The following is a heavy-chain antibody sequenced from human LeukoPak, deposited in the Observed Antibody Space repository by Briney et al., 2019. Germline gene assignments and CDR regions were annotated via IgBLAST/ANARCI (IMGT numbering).Heavy chain of an antibody. D-gene: IGHD1-26*01. V-gene: IGHV4-39*07. CDR3: TRSGALWGSYDYYYYYYMDV. CDR2: IYYSGST. J-gene: IGHJ6*03. Sequence: PSETLSLTCTVSGGSISSSSYYWGWIRQPPGKGLEWIGSIYYSGSTNYNPSLKSRVTISVDTSKNQFSLKLSSVTAADTAVYYCTRSGALWGSYDYYYYYYMDVWGKGTTVTISS. CDR1: GGSISSSSYY.